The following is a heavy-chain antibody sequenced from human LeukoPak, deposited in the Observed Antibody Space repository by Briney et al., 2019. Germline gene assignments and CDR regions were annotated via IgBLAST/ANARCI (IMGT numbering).Heavy chain of an antibody. CDR1: GFTFSSYS. Sequence: GSLRLSCAASGFTFSSYSMNWVRQAPGKGLEWVSAISGSGGSTYYADSVKGRFTISRDNSKNTLYLQMNSLRAEDTAVYYCAKDHESGSCYLNWFDPWGQGTLVTVSS. CDR3: AKDHESGSCYLNWFDP. CDR2: ISGSGGST. D-gene: IGHD1-26*01. V-gene: IGHV3-23*01. J-gene: IGHJ5*02.